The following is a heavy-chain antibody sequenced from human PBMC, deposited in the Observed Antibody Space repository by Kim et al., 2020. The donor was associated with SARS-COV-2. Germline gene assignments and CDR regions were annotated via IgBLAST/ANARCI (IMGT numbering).Heavy chain of an antibody. Sequence: GGSLRLSCAASGFTFSSYGMHWVRQAPGKGLEWVAVISYDGSNKYYADSVKGRFTISRDNSKNTLYVQMNSLRAEDTAVYYCANAPSGSDWRSFDYWGQG. CDR3: ANAPSGSDWRSFDY. V-gene: IGHV3-30*18. CDR1: GFTFSSYG. CDR2: ISYDGSNK. J-gene: IGHJ4*02. D-gene: IGHD3-10*01.